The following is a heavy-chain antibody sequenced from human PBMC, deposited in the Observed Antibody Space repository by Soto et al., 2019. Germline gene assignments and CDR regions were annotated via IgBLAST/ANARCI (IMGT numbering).Heavy chain of an antibody. V-gene: IGHV3-33*01. CDR1: GFTFSSYG. CDR3: ATDQGIY. D-gene: IGHD6-13*01. CDR2: IWYDGSDK. J-gene: IGHJ4*02. Sequence: QVQLVESGGGVVQPGRSLRLSCAASGFTFSSYGMHWVRQAPGKGLEWVSVIWYDGSDKYYVDSVKGRFTISRDNSKNTLYLQMNGLRAEDTAVYYCATDQGIYWGQGTLVTVSS.